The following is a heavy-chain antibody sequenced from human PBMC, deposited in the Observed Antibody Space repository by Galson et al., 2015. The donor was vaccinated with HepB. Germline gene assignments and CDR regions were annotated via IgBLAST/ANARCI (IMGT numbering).Heavy chain of an antibody. CDR2: ISGSGGST. Sequence: SLRLSCAASGFTFSSYAMSWVRQAPGKGLEWVSAISGSGGSTYYADSVKGLFTISRDNSKNTLYLQMNSLRAEDTAVYYCAKGRYFDWLLLSDWYFDLWGRGTLVTVSS. CDR3: AKGRYFDWLLLSDWYFDL. CDR1: GFTFSSYA. D-gene: IGHD3-9*01. J-gene: IGHJ2*01. V-gene: IGHV3-23*01.